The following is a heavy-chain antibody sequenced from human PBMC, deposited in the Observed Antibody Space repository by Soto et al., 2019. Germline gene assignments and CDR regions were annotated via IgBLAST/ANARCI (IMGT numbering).Heavy chain of an antibody. CDR2: ISYDGSKK. CDR3: ARGYDFWSGYYYPYGMDV. Sequence: LRLSFAAAGFTYSTNTMHWINQATIKGLEWVAVISYDGSKKNYADSVKGRFTISRDNSKNTLYLQMNSLRAEDTAVYYCARGYDFWSGYYYPYGMDVWGQGTTVTVSS. J-gene: IGHJ6*02. D-gene: IGHD3-3*01. V-gene: IGHV3-30-3*01. CDR1: GFTYSTNT.